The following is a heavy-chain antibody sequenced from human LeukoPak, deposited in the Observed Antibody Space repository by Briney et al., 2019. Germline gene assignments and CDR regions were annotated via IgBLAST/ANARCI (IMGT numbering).Heavy chain of an antibody. Sequence: GGSLRLSCAASGFTFSSYGMHWVRQAPGKGLEWVAFIRHDGSNKYCADSVKGRFTISRDNSKNTLYLQMNSLRAEDTAVYYCAKDSSSGSSGSFRDYWGQGTLVTVSS. CDR3: AKDSSSGSSGSFRDY. CDR2: IRHDGSNK. CDR1: GFTFSSYG. D-gene: IGHD3-22*01. V-gene: IGHV3-30*02. J-gene: IGHJ4*02.